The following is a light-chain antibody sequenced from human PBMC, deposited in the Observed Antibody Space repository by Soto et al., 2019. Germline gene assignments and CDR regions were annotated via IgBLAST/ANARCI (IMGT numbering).Light chain of an antibody. CDR1: QSVSRRY. CDR2: AAS. Sequence: EIALTQSPGTLSLSPGERATLSCRASQSVSRRYLSCDQQKHGQAPRLLIYAASSRATVIPNRFSGSGSGTAFTLTMSRSEPKNFGIYYLQLYCRSPEYSFGDGTKL. J-gene: IGKJ2*01. V-gene: IGKV3-20*01. CDR3: QLYCRSPEYS.